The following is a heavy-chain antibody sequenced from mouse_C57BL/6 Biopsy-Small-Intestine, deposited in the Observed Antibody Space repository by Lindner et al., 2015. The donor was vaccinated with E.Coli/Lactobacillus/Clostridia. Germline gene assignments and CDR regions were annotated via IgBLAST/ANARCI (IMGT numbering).Heavy chain of an antibody. Sequence: VQLQESGPELVKPGASVKMSCKASGYTFTSYVIHWVKQKPGQGLEWIGYINPYNDRTKYNENFKGKATLTSDKSSSTAYMELISLTSEDSAVYYCTRYGDYPWFTYWGQGTLVTVSA. CDR3: TRYGDYPWFTY. J-gene: IGHJ3*01. D-gene: IGHD2-13*01. CDR2: INPYNDRT. V-gene: IGHV1-14*01. CDR1: GYTFTSYV.